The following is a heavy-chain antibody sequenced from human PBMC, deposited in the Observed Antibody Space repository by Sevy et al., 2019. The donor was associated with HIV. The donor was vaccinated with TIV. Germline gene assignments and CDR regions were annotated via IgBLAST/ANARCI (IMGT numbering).Heavy chain of an antibody. V-gene: IGHV4-31*03. CDR3: ARETDSSGFSL. CDR2: IYYSWST. J-gene: IGHJ4*02. Sequence: SETLSLTCTVSGGSISSGGYYWSWIRQHPGKGLEWIGYIYYSWSTYYDPSLKSRVTISVDTSKNQFSLKLSSVTAADTAVYYCARETDSSGFSLWGQGTLVTVSS. D-gene: IGHD3-22*01. CDR1: GGSISSGGYY.